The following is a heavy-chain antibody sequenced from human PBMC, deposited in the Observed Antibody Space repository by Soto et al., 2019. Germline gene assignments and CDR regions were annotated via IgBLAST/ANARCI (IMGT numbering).Heavy chain of an antibody. V-gene: IGHV3-21*01. D-gene: IGHD6-19*01. CDR3: ARDLALAGNY. CDR2: ISSTSSYT. J-gene: IGHJ4*02. CDR1: GSTFSGYG. Sequence: GGSLRLSCADSGSTFSGYGLNGVRQTQDKGLPRESSISSTSSYTHYSDSVKGRFTIARDNANDSLFLQMNSLRAEDTATYYCARDLALAGNYWGQGVLVTVSS.